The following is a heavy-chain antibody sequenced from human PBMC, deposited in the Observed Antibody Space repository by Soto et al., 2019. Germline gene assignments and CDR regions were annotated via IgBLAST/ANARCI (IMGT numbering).Heavy chain of an antibody. V-gene: IGHV1-69*01. CDR3: ARPLRYYDFWMGYPPFDY. CDR2: IIPLFGTT. Sequence: QVQLVQCGGEVKKPGSSVMVSCRASGGSFNSYAINWVRRAPGQGLEWMGGIIPLFGTTYYAQKFQGIVTITADESMTTAYMDLNSLEFEDTALYYCARPLRYYDFWMGYPPFDYWGQGTLVTVSS. D-gene: IGHD3-3*01. J-gene: IGHJ4*02. CDR1: GGSFNSYA.